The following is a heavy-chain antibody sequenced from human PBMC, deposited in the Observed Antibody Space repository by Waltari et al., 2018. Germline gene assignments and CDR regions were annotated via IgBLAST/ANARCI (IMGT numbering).Heavy chain of an antibody. CDR2: IYHSGST. CDR1: GYSISSGYY. CDR3: ARDPSYSSGWYLGRHYFDY. V-gene: IGHV4-38-2*02. J-gene: IGHJ4*02. Sequence: QVQLQESGPGLVKPSETLSLTCTVSGYSISSGYYWGWLRQPPGQGLEWIGSIYHSGSTYYNPSLKSRVTISVDTSKNQFSLKLSSVTAADTAVYYCARDPSYSSGWYLGRHYFDYWGQGTLVTVSS. D-gene: IGHD6-19*01.